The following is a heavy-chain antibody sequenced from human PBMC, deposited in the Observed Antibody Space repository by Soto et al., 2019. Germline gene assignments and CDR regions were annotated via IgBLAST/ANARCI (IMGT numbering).Heavy chain of an antibody. J-gene: IGHJ4*02. V-gene: IGHV3-7*04. D-gene: IGHD4-17*01. CDR3: ARDLASTTRPNY. CDR2: IKQGGSEK. CDR1: GFTFSSYW. Sequence: EVQLVESGGGLVQPGGSLRLSCAASGFTFSSYWMSWVRQAPGKGLEWVANIKQGGSEKYYVDSVKGRFTISRDNAKNSLYLQMNRRRAEDTAVYYCARDLASTTRPNYWCQGTLVTVYS.